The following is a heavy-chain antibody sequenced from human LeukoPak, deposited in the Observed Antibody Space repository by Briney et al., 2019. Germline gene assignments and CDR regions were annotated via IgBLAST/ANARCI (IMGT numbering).Heavy chain of an antibody. CDR3: ARHWVVVVAATRSRGNWFDP. CDR2: IYYNGYT. V-gene: IGHV4-59*01. Sequence: PSETLSLTCTVSGGSIGTYYWSWIRQPPGKGLEWIGYIYYNGYTDYNPSLKSRVTISVHTSKSQFSLKLSSVTAADTAVYYCARHWVVVVAATRSRGNWFDPWGQGTLVTVSS. CDR1: GGSIGTYY. D-gene: IGHD2-15*01. J-gene: IGHJ5*02.